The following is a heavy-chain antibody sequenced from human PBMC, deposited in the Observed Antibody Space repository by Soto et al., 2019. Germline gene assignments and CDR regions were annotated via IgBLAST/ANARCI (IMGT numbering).Heavy chain of an antibody. Sequence: EVQLVESGGGLVQPGGSLRLSCAGSGFSFGRHWMTWLRQAPGKGLEWVANIKEDGSEKYYMDSVKGRFTISRDNAKNSLFLEMNSLRAEDTAVYYCARDPHRGGDFDYWGQGTLVTVSS. CDR3: ARDPHRGGDFDY. CDR2: IKEDGSEK. CDR1: GFSFGRHW. V-gene: IGHV3-7*05. J-gene: IGHJ4*02.